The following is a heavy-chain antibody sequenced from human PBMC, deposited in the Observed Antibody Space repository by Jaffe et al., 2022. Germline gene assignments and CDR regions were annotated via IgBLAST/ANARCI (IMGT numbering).Heavy chain of an antibody. CDR3: AKDVDSSGSSY. J-gene: IGHJ4*02. CDR1: GFTVSSNY. D-gene: IGHD3-22*01. CDR2: IYSGGST. V-gene: IGHV3-66*02. Sequence: EVQLVESGGGLVQPGGSLRLSCAASGFTVSSNYMSWVRQAPGKGLEWVSVIYSGGSTYYADSVKGRFTISRDNSKNTLYLQMNSLRTEDTAVYYCAKDVDSSGSSYWGQGTLVTVSS.